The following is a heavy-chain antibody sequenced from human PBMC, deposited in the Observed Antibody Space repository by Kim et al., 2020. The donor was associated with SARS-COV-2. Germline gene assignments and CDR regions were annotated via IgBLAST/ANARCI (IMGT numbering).Heavy chain of an antibody. CDR2: IYYSGST. CDR1: GGSISSSSYY. D-gene: IGHD6-13*01. CDR3: AREPGIAAAWVPYAFDI. Sequence: SETLSLTCTVSGGSISSSSYYWGWIRQPPGKGLEWIGSIYYSGSTYYNPSLKSRVTISVDTSKNQFSLKLSSVTAADTAVYYCAREPGIAAAWVPYAFDIWGQGTMVTVSS. J-gene: IGHJ3*02. V-gene: IGHV4-39*01.